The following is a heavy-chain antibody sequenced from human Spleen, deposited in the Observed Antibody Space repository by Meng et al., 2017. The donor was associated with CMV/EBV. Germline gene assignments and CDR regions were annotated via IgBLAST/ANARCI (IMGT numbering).Heavy chain of an antibody. V-gene: IGHV1-69*02. J-gene: IGHJ5*02. CDR3: AISSSIVGAFDP. CDR2: IIPILGVA. D-gene: IGHD1-26*01. Sequence: SVKVSCKASGGTFSSYTISWVRQAPGQGLEWMGRIIPILGVANYAQKFQGRVTMTADKSTSTAFMELSSLRSEDTAVYHCAISSSIVGAFDPRGQGTLVTVSS. CDR1: GGTFSSYT.